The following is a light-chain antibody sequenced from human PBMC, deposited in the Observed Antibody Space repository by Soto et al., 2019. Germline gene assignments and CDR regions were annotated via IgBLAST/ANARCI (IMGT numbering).Light chain of an antibody. V-gene: IGKV3-20*01. CDR2: GAS. Sequence: EIVLTQSTGSLSLSPGEGATLFCRASQSVSSNFFAWYQQKPGQAPRLLINGASTRATGIPDRFSGSGSGTDFTLTISRLEPEDFAVYYCQQYASSVTFGQGTKVEIK. J-gene: IGKJ1*01. CDR1: QSVSSNF. CDR3: QQYASSVT.